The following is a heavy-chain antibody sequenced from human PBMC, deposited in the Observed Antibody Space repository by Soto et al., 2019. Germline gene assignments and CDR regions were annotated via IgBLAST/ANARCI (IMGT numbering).Heavy chain of an antibody. CDR2: MNPNSGNT. Sequence: QVQLVQSGAEVKKPGASVKVSCKASGYTFTSYDINWVRQATGQGLEWMGWMNPNSGNTGYAQKFQGRVTMTRNTSISTAYMELSRLRSEDTAVYYCARSCYSGGSCYVTPKFDPWGQGTLVTVSS. J-gene: IGHJ5*02. CDR1: GYTFTSYD. D-gene: IGHD2-15*01. V-gene: IGHV1-8*01. CDR3: ARSCYSGGSCYVTPKFDP.